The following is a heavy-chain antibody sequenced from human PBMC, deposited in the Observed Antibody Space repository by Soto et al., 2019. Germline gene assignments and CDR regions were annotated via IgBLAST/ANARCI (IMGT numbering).Heavy chain of an antibody. J-gene: IGHJ4*02. CDR2: ISSSGSYI. CDR3: ARSNDYGDYV. Sequence: GGSLRLSCAASGFTFSYYSMIWVRQAPGKGLEWVSSISSSGSYIYYSESLKGRFTISRDNAKNSLYLQMNSLRAEDTAIYYCARSNDYGDYVWGQGTLVTVS. V-gene: IGHV3-21*01. CDR1: GFTFSYYS. D-gene: IGHD4-17*01.